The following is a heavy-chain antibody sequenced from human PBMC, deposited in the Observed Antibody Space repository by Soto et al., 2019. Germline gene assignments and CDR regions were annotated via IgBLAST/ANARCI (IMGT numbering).Heavy chain of an antibody. Sequence: VQLQESGEGLVKPSETLSLTYTVSGGSVSSYHWTWIRQSPGKGLERIGYIYYNGTTDYNPSLQTRVTISVSTSKRQFSLRLTSVTAADTAVYYCAREFFWRSSSSPTYYYYLDVWGKGTTVTVSS. J-gene: IGHJ6*03. CDR2: IYYNGTT. CDR3: AREFFWRSSSSPTYYYYLDV. D-gene: IGHD6-6*01. CDR1: GGSVSSYH. V-gene: IGHV4-59*02.